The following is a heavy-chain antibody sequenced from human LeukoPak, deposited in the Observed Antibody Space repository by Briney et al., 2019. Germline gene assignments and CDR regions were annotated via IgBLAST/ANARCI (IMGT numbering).Heavy chain of an antibody. CDR1: GGSISSGDYY. CDR3: ASHSYCSSTSCYTNFGEFDY. V-gene: IGHV4-30-4*01. Sequence: PSETLSLTCTVSGGSISSGDYYWSWIRQPPGKGLEWIGYIYYSGSTYYNPSLKSRVTISVDTSKNQFSLKLSSVTAADTAVYYCASHSYCSSTSCYTNFGEFDYWGQGTLVTVSS. D-gene: IGHD2-2*02. CDR2: IYYSGST. J-gene: IGHJ4*02.